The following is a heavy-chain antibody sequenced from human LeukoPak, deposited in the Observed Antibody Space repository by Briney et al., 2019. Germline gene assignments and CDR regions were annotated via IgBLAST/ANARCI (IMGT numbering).Heavy chain of an antibody. V-gene: IGHV3-74*01. CDR2: NKSGGTGT. CDR3: ATVSEY. CDR1: GLTFTNYW. Sequence: GGSLRLSCAASGLTFTNYWMTWVRQAPGKGVVWGSGNKSGGTGTYYADSVKGRFTISRDNAKNTVDLQMNGLRAEDTTVYYCATVSEYWGQGTLVTVSS. J-gene: IGHJ4*02.